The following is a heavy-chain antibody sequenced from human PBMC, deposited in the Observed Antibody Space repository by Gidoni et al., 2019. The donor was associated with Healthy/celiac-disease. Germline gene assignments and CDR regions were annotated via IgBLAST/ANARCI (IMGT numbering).Heavy chain of an antibody. V-gene: IGHV4-4*02. CDR2: INHSEST. CDR3: ARGRYSYGLDY. D-gene: IGHD5-18*01. J-gene: IGHJ4*02. Sequence: QLQLQESGPGPVKPSGPLSLTCAVPGVSISSSNWWSWVRQPPGKGLEWIGEINHSESTNYNPSLKSRVTISVDKSKNQFSLKLSSGTAADTAVYYCARGRYSYGLDYWGQGTLVTVSS. CDR1: GVSISSSNW.